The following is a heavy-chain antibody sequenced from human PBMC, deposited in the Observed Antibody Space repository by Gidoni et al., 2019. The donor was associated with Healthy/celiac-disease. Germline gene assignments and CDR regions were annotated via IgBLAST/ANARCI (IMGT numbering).Heavy chain of an antibody. J-gene: IGHJ6*02. CDR2: IYHSGST. D-gene: IGHD3-9*01. Sequence: QVQLQELGPGRVKPWGTVSLTCAVSGGSISSSNWWSCVRQPPGKGLEWIGEIYHSGSTNYNPSLKSRVTISVDKSKNQFSMKLSSVTAADTAVYYCASIFRSDYYYYGMDVWDQGTTVTVSS. V-gene: IGHV4-4*02. CDR1: GGSISSSNW. CDR3: ASIFRSDYYYYGMDV.